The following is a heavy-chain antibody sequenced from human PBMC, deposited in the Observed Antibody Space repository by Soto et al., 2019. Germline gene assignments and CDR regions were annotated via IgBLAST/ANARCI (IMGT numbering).Heavy chain of an antibody. D-gene: IGHD5-12*01. CDR1: GFTFSSYE. J-gene: IGHJ4*02. CDR2: ISSSGSTI. CDR3: ARDGYNPNDY. Sequence: PVGSLRLSCAASGFTFSSYEMNWVRQAPGKGLEWVSYISSSGSTIYYADSVKGRFTISRDNAKNSLYLQMNSLRAEDTAVYYCARDGYNPNDYWGQGTLVTVSS. V-gene: IGHV3-48*03.